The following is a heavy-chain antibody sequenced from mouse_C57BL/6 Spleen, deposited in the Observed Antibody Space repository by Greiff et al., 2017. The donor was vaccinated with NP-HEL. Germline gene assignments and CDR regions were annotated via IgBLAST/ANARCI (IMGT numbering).Heavy chain of an antibody. CDR3: TGGVTTGFDY. Sequence: EVQGVESGGGLVQPGGSMKLSCVASGFTFSNYWMNWVRQSPEKGLEWVAQIRLKSDNYATHYAESVKGRFTISRDDSKSSVYLQMNNLRAEDTGIYYCTGGVTTGFDYWGQGTTLTVSS. V-gene: IGHV6-3*01. CDR2: IRLKSDNYAT. CDR1: GFTFSNYW. J-gene: IGHJ2*01. D-gene: IGHD2-2*01.